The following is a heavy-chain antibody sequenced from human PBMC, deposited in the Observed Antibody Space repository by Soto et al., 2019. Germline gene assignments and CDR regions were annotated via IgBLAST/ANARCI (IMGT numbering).Heavy chain of an antibody. D-gene: IGHD3-3*01. CDR2: IKQDGSEK. V-gene: IGHV3-7*03. CDR3: ASLVMSDFWSGVHYGMDV. J-gene: IGHJ6*02. Sequence: EVQLVESGGGLVQPGGSLRLSCAASGFTFSSYWMSWVRQAPGKGLEWVANIKQDGSEKYYVDSVKGRFTISRDNAKNSLYLQMNSRRAEDTAVYYCASLVMSDFWSGVHYGMDVWGQGTTVTVSS. CDR1: GFTFSSYW.